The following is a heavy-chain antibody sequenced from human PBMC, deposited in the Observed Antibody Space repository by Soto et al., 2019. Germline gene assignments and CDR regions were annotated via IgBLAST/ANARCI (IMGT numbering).Heavy chain of an antibody. Sequence: QITLKESGPTLVKPTQTLTLTCTFSGFSLSTSGVGVGWIRQPPGKALEWLALIYWDDDKRYRPSLKSMLTITKDTSKNQVVLTMTNMDPVDTATYYCAHSSPFMEPTTFDYWGQGTLVTVSS. CDR3: AHSSPFMEPTTFDY. V-gene: IGHV2-5*02. CDR1: GFSLSTSGVG. J-gene: IGHJ4*02. CDR2: IYWDDDK. D-gene: IGHD3-3*01.